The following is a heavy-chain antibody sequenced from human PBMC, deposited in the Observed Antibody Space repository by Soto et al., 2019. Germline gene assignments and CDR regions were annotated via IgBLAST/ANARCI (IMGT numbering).Heavy chain of an antibody. D-gene: IGHD3-22*01. J-gene: IGHJ4*02. CDR2: IIPILGIT. V-gene: IGHV1-69*02. Sequence: GASVKVSCKASGGTFSSYTISWVRQAPGQGLEWMGRIIPILGITNYAQKFQGRVTITADKSTSTAYMELSSLRSEDTAVYYCATLPYYYDSSGYLMGENFDYWGQGTLVTVSS. CDR1: GGTFSSYT. CDR3: ATLPYYYDSSGYLMGENFDY.